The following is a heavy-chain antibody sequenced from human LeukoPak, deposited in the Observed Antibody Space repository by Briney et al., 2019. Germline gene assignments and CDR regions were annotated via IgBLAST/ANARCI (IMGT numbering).Heavy chain of an antibody. D-gene: IGHD3-22*01. V-gene: IGHV1-18*01. CDR2: ISAYNGNT. CDR1: GYTFTSYG. CDR3: ARLTYDSSGYDFDY. J-gene: IGHJ4*02. Sequence: ASVKVSCKASGYTFTSYGISGVRQAPGQGLEWMGWISAYNGNTNYAQKLQGRVTMTTDTSTSTAYMELRSLRSDDTAVYYCARLTYDSSGYDFDYWGQGTLVTVSS.